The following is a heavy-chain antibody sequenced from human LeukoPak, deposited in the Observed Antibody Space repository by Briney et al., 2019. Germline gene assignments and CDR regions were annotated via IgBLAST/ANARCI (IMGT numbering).Heavy chain of an antibody. J-gene: IGHJ4*02. CDR2: IYTSGST. V-gene: IGHV4-4*07. D-gene: IGHD6-19*01. CDR3: ASGRRVAGLEGGFYFDY. Sequence: KPSETLSLTCTVSGGSISSYYWSWIRQPAGKGLEWIGRIYTSGSTNYNPSLKSRVTMPVDTSKNQFSLKLSSVTAADTAVYYCASGRRVAGLEGGFYFDYWGQGTLVTVSS. CDR1: GGSISSYY.